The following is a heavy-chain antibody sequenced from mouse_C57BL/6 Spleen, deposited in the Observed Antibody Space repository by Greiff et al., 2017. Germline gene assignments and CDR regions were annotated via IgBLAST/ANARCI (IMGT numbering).Heavy chain of an antibody. CDR3: ARGAAESSWFAY. D-gene: IGHD6-1*01. V-gene: IGHV1-81*01. CDR2: LYPRSGNT. CDR1: GYTFTSYG. J-gene: IGHJ3*01. Sequence: QVQLQQSGAELARPGASVKLSCKASGYTFTSYGISWVKQRTGQGLEWIGELYPRSGNTYYNVKFKGKATLTADKSSSPAYIELRSLTSEASAIYYCARGAAESSWFAYWGQGTLVTVSA.